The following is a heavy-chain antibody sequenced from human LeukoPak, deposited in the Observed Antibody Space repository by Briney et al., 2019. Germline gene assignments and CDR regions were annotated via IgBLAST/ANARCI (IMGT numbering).Heavy chain of an antibody. CDR2: INPSGGST. Sequence: GASVKVSCKASGYTFTSYYMHWVRQAPGQGLEWMGIINPSGGSTSYAQKFQGRVAMTRDTSTSTVYMELSSPRSEDTAVYYCARFGGNSGAPGYWGQGTLVTVSS. CDR1: GYTFTSYY. J-gene: IGHJ4*02. CDR3: ARFGGNSGAPGY. V-gene: IGHV1-46*01. D-gene: IGHD4-23*01.